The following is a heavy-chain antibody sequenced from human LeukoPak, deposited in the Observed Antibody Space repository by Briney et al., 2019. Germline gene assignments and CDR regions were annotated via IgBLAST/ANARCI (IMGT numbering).Heavy chain of an antibody. Sequence: ASVKVSCKASGYTFTSYGISWVQQAPGKGLVWMGRVDPEDGKTKYAEKFQGRVTITADTSTDTVYMELSGLTSADTAVYYCATGRVIVVNYRGQGTLVTVSS. J-gene: IGHJ4*02. CDR2: VDPEDGKT. CDR1: GYTFTSYG. CDR3: ATGRVIVVNY. D-gene: IGHD2/OR15-2a*01. V-gene: IGHV1-69-2*01.